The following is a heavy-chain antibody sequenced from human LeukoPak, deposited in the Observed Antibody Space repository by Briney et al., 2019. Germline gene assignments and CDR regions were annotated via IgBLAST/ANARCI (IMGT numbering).Heavy chain of an antibody. CDR3: ARGGRYSSSGYWFDP. CDR1: GFTFSSYA. V-gene: IGHV4-31*02. D-gene: IGHD6-13*01. CDR2: IYYSGST. J-gene: IGHJ5*02. Sequence: LRLSCAASGFTFSSYAMSWVRQHPGKGLEWIGYIYYSGSTYYNPSLKSRVTISVDTSKNQFSLKLSSVTAADTAVYYCARGGRYSSSGYWFDPWGQGTLVTVSS.